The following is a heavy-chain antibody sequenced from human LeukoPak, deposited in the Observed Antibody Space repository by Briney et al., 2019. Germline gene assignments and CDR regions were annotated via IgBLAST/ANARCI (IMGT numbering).Heavy chain of an antibody. CDR3: AREEVAVADQDYYYYGMDV. J-gene: IGHJ6*02. Sequence: GGSLRLSCAASGFTFSSYWMHWVRQAPGKGLVWVSRINSDGSSTSYADSVKGRFTISRDNAKNTLCLQMNSLRAEDTAVYYCAREEVAVADQDYYYYGMDVWGQGTTVTVSS. D-gene: IGHD6-19*01. CDR2: INSDGSST. V-gene: IGHV3-74*01. CDR1: GFTFSSYW.